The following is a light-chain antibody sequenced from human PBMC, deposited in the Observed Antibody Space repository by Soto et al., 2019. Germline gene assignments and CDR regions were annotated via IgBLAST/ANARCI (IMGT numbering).Light chain of an antibody. CDR1: SSDVGGYNY. V-gene: IGLV2-14*03. CDR3: SSYTSSTTPYV. J-gene: IGLJ1*01. CDR2: DVS. Sequence: QSALTQPASVSGSPGQSITISCTGTSSDVGGYNYVSWYQRHPGKAPKLMIFDVSNRPSGVSNRFSGSKSANTASLTISGLQAEDEADYFCSSYTSSTTPYVFGTGTKLTVL.